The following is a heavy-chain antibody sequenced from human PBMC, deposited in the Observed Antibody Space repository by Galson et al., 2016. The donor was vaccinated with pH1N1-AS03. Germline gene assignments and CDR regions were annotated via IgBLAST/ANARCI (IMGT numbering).Heavy chain of an antibody. J-gene: IGHJ4*02. CDR3: AKFRGGHYPQYYFDY. D-gene: IGHD2-15*01. CDR2: ISGGGDWT. Sequence: SLRLSCAASGFTFTTSNMHWVRQTPGKGLEWVSVISGGGDWTNYADSVRGRFTISRDNSKNTLFLQMNSLRAEDTAVYSCAKFRGGHYPQYYFDYWGQGALVTVSS. V-gene: IGHV3-23*01. CDR1: GFTFTTSN.